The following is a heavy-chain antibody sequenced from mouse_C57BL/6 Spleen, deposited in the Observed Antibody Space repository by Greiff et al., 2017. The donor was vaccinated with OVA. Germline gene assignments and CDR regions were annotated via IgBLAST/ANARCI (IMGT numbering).Heavy chain of an antibody. CDR2: ISGGGGNT. Sequence: EVNLVESGGGLVKPGGSLKLSCAASGFTFSSYTMSWVRQTPEKRLEWVATISGGGGNTYYPDSVKGRFTISRDNAKNTLYLQMSSLRSEDTALYYCARPYYSNYVRYFDVWGTGTTVTVSS. D-gene: IGHD2-5*01. J-gene: IGHJ1*03. CDR1: GFTFSSYT. V-gene: IGHV5-9*01. CDR3: ARPYYSNYVRYFDV.